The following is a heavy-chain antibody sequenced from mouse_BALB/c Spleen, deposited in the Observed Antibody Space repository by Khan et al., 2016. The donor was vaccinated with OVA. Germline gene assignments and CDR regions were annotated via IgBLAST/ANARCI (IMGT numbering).Heavy chain of an antibody. CDR3: ARSQLGLRFDY. J-gene: IGHJ2*01. D-gene: IGHD3-1*01. CDR1: GYAFTSYL. CDR2: INPGNGNI. V-gene: IGHV1-54*01. Sequence: VQLQESGAELVRPGTSVKVSCKASGYAFTSYLIEWINQRPGQGLEWIGLINPGNGNINYNEKFKGKATLTADKSSSIAYMQLSSLTSDDSAVYVCARSQLGLRFDYWGQGTTLTVSS.